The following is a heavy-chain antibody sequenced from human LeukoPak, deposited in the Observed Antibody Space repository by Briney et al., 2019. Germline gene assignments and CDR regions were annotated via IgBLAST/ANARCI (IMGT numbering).Heavy chain of an antibody. CDR1: GYTFTSNY. D-gene: IGHD4-17*01. V-gene: IGHV1-46*01. Sequence: ASVKVSCKASGYTFTSNYIHWVRQAPGQGLEWMGMIYPRDGSTSYAQKFQGRVTMTRDTSTSTVYMELSSLRSEDTAVYYCARVAHDYGDYVFDYWGQGTLVTVSS. CDR3: ARVAHDYGDYVFDY. CDR2: IYPRDGST. J-gene: IGHJ4*02.